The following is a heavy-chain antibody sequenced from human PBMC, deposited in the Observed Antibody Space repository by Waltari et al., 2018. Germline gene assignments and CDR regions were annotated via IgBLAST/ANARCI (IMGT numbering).Heavy chain of an antibody. D-gene: IGHD6-13*01. Sequence: EVQLVESGGGLAQPGGSLRLCCAASGLSVSNYWRTWVRQASGKGPEWVANIKQDGSEKYYMDSVKGRFTISRDNAKNSLYLQMNNLRVEDTAVYYCTRGGRDSSWYWRDWGQGTLVTVSS. V-gene: IGHV3-7*01. CDR1: GLSVSNYW. CDR2: IKQDGSEK. J-gene: IGHJ4*02. CDR3: TRGGRDSSWYWRD.